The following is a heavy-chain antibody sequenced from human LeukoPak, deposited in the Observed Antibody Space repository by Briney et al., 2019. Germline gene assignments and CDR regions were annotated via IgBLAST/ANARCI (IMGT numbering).Heavy chain of an antibody. Sequence: PGGSLRLSCAASGFTFSSYAMSWVRQAPGKGLEWVSAISGSGGSTYYADSVKGRFSISRDNSKNTLYLQMNSLRAEDTAVYYCAKPQQWLVRGYFDYWGQGTLVTVSS. J-gene: IGHJ4*02. CDR1: GFTFSSYA. V-gene: IGHV3-23*01. D-gene: IGHD6-19*01. CDR3: AKPQQWLVRGYFDY. CDR2: ISGSGGST.